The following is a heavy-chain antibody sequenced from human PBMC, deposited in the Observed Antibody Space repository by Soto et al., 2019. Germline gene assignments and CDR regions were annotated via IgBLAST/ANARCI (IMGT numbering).Heavy chain of an antibody. D-gene: IGHD5-18*01. Sequence: SETLSLTCFVSGGSIRSYYYIWIRQPAGKGLEWIGRIYTSERTNHNPSLKSRVTMSVDTSKNQFSLNLTSVTAADTAVYYCARESVDTYGFDYWGQGTLVTVSS. V-gene: IGHV4-4*07. J-gene: IGHJ4*02. CDR1: GGSIRSYY. CDR2: IYTSERT. CDR3: ARESVDTYGFDY.